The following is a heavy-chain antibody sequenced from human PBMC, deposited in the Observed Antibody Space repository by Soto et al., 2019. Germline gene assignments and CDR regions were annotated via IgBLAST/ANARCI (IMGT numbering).Heavy chain of an antibody. Sequence: ASVKVSCKASGYTFTSYEINWVRQATGQGLEWMGWMNPNSGNTGYAQKFQGRVTMTRNTSISTAYMELSSLRSEDTAVYSCARLVLYYGSGSYYSDPHYYCYYMDVWGKGTTVTVSS. D-gene: IGHD3-10*01. J-gene: IGHJ6*03. CDR2: MNPNSGNT. CDR3: ARLVLYYGSGSYYSDPHYYCYYMDV. CDR1: GYTFTSYE. V-gene: IGHV1-8*01.